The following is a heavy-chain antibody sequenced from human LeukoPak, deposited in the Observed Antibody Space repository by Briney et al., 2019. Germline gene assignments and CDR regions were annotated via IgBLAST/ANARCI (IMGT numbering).Heavy chain of an antibody. Sequence: SETLSLTCTVSGGSISSYYWSWIWQPPGKGLEWIGYIYYSGSTNYNPSLKSRVTISVDTSKNQFSLKLSSVTAADTAVYYCARMRETDYFDYWGQGTLVTVSS. CDR1: GGSISSYY. V-gene: IGHV4-59*01. J-gene: IGHJ4*02. CDR2: IYYSGST. CDR3: ARMRETDYFDY.